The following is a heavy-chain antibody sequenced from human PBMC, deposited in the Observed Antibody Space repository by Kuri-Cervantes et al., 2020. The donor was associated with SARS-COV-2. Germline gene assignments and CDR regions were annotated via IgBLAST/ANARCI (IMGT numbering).Heavy chain of an antibody. D-gene: IGHD1-26*01. CDR3: ASEAPYRIGGAISYGMDV. CDR1: GFTFSSYS. J-gene: IGHJ6*02. CDR2: ISSSSSSI. Sequence: GGSLRLSCAASGFTFSSYSMNWVRQAPGKGLEWVSYISSSSSSIYYADSVKGRFTISRDNAKNSLYLQMNSLRDEDTAVYYCASEAPYRIGGAISYGMDVWGQGTTVTVSS. V-gene: IGHV3-48*02.